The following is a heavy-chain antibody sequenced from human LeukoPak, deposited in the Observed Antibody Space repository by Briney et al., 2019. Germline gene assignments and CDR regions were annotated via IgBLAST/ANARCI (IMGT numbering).Heavy chain of an antibody. Sequence: PGGSLRLSCAASITVGSNYMTWVRQAPGKGLEWVSVIYSGGDTYYADSVKGRFTISRDNSQNTLYLQMNGLRVEDTGVYYRATNAVVVAATGVLDIWGQGTMVTVSS. CDR1: ITVGSNY. D-gene: IGHD2-15*01. CDR3: ATNAVVVAATGVLDI. J-gene: IGHJ3*02. CDR2: IYSGGDT. V-gene: IGHV3-53*05.